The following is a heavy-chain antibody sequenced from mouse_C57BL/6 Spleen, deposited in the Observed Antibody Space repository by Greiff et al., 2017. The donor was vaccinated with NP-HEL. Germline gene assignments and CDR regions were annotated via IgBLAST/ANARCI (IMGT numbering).Heavy chain of an antibody. CDR1: GYSITSGYY. D-gene: IGHD1-1*01. CDR3: ARAPAGSSSWYFDV. CDR2: ISYDGSN. V-gene: IGHV3-6*01. J-gene: IGHJ1*03. Sequence: EVKLVESGPGLVKPSQSLSLTCSVTGYSITSGYYWNWIRQFPGNKLEWMGYISYDGSNNYNPSLKNRISITRDTSKNQFFLKLNSVTTEDTATYYCARAPAGSSSWYFDVWGTGTTVTVSS.